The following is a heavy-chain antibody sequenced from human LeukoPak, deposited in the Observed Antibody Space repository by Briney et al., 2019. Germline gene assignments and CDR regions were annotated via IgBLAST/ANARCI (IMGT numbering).Heavy chain of an antibody. J-gene: IGHJ6*03. V-gene: IGHV3-23*01. CDR1: GFTFSSYG. CDR3: ARTRGDYYYYYMDV. CDR2: ISGSGGST. Sequence: GGSLRLSCAASGFTFSSYGMSWVRQAPGKGLEWVSAISGSGGSTYYADSVKGRFTISRDNSKNTLYLQMNSLRAEDTAVYYCARTRGDYYYYYMDVWGKGTTVTISS.